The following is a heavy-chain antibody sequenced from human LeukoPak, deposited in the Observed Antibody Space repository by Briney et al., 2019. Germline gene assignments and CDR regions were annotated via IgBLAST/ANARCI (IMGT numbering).Heavy chain of an antibody. Sequence: ASVKVSCKASGYTFTSYGISWVRQAPGQGLEGMGWISAYNGNTNYAQKLQGRVTMTTDTSTSTAYMELRSLRSDDTAVYYCARDYRNYDILTGYRYYFDYWGQGTLVTVSS. D-gene: IGHD3-9*01. CDR1: GYTFTSYG. CDR2: ISAYNGNT. J-gene: IGHJ4*02. CDR3: ARDYRNYDILTGYRYYFDY. V-gene: IGHV1-18*01.